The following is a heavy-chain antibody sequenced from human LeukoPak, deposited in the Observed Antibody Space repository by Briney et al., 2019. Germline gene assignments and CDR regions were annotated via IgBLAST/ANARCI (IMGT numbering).Heavy chain of an antibody. CDR2: ISGSGGST. D-gene: IGHD6-13*01. CDR1: GFTLSSSA. J-gene: IGHJ3*02. CDR3: AKELKIAPGGTVGFDI. Sequence: PGGSLRLSCAASGFTLSSSAMSWVRQAPGKGLEWVSAISGSGGSTYYADSVRGRFTISRDNSKNTLWLQMNSLSAEDTAVYFCAKELKIAPGGTVGFDIWGQGTIVTVSS. V-gene: IGHV3-23*01.